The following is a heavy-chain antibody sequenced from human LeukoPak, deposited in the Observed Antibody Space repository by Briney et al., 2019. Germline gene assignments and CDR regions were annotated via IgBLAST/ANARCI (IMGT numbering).Heavy chain of an antibody. J-gene: IGHJ4*02. V-gene: IGHV1-24*01. CDR1: KYTLTELS. CDR3: ATAHPPKRYDNSGYYPDYFDY. D-gene: IGHD3-22*01. Sequence: ASVKVSCKVSKYTLTELSMHWVRQAPGEGLEWMGGFDPEDGERFYAQNFQGRVTMTEDTSTDTAYMELSSLRSEDTGVYYCATAHPPKRYDNSGYYPDYFDYWGQGTLVTVCS. CDR2: FDPEDGER.